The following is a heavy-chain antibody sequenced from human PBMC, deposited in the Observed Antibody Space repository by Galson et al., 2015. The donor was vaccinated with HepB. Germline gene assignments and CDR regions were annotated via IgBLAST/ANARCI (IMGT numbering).Heavy chain of an antibody. V-gene: IGHV3-9*01. D-gene: IGHD3-9*01. J-gene: IGHJ4*02. Sequence: SLRLSCAASGFTFDDYAMHWVRQAPGKGLEWVSGISWNSGSIGYADSVKGRFTISRDNVKNSLYLQMNSLRAEDTALYYCAKDGPYDILTGYFDYCGQGTLVTVSS. CDR1: GFTFDDYA. CDR3: AKDGPYDILTGYFDY. CDR2: ISWNSGSI.